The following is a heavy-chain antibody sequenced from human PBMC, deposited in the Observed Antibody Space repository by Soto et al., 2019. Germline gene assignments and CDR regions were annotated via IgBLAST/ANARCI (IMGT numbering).Heavy chain of an antibody. D-gene: IGHD3-3*01. J-gene: IGHJ6*02. CDR1: GFTFSNAW. CDR3: TTESQNYYDFWSGYFSRDPYGMDV. Sequence: GGSLRLSCAASGFTFSNAWMNWVRQAPGKGLEWVGRIKSKTDGGTTDYAAPVKGRFTISRDDSKNTLYLQMNSLKTEDTAVYYCTTESQNYYDFWSGYFSRDPYGMDVWGQGTTVTVSS. CDR2: IKSKTDGGTT. V-gene: IGHV3-15*07.